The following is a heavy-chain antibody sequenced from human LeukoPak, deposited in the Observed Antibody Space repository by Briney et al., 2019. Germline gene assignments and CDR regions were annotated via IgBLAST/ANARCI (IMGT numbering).Heavy chain of an antibody. V-gene: IGHV4-59*01. CDR2: IYYSGST. J-gene: IGHJ4*02. Sequence: SETLSLTCTVSGGSISSYYWSWIRQPPGKGLEWIGYIYYSGSTNYNPSLKSRVTISVDTSKNQFSLKLSSVTAADTAVYYCASLAPNYAILTGYPAYWGQGTLVTVSS. D-gene: IGHD3-9*01. CDR1: GGSISSYY. CDR3: ASLAPNYAILTGYPAY.